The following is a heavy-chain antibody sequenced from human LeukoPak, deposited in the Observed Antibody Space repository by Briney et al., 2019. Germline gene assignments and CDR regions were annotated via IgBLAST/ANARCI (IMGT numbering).Heavy chain of an antibody. D-gene: IGHD3-22*01. Sequence: GGSLRLSCAASGFTFSSFWMSWVRQAPGKGLEWVANIKHDGSEKYYVDSVKGRFTISRDNAKNSLYLQMNNLRAEDTAVYYCARSKYYYDSSGYLYWGQGTLVTVSS. CDR3: ARSKYYYDSSGYLY. J-gene: IGHJ4*02. CDR1: GFTFSSFW. V-gene: IGHV3-7*01. CDR2: IKHDGSEK.